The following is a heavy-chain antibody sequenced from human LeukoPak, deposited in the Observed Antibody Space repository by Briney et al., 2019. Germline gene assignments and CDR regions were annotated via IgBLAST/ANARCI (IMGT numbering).Heavy chain of an antibody. J-gene: IGHJ4*02. CDR3: AKASRGYCSVDSCHFDY. D-gene: IGHD2-15*01. CDR1: GFAFSNYA. V-gene: IGHV3-23*01. CDR2: ISGSGDGT. Sequence: GGSLRLSCAASGFAFSNYAMSWVRQAPGKGLEWVSAISGSGDGTYYADSVKGRFTISRDSSKNTLYLQMNSLRAEDTAIFYCAKASRGYCSVDSCHFDYWGQGTLVTVSS.